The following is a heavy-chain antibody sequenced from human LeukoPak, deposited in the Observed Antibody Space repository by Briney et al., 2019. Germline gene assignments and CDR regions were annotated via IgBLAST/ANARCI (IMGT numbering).Heavy chain of an antibody. CDR3: ARVRDYDGYFDY. V-gene: IGHV3-9*01. Sequence: GGSLRLSCAASGFTFDDYAMHWVRQAPGKGLEWVSSISWNSASIAYADSVKGRFTISRDNAKNSVYLQMNSLRAEDTAVYYCARVRDYDGYFDYWGQGTLVTVSS. J-gene: IGHJ4*02. CDR2: ISWNSASI. D-gene: IGHD3-22*01. CDR1: GFTFDDYA.